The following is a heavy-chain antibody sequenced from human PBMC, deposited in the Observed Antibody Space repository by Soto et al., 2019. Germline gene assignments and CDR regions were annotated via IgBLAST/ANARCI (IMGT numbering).Heavy chain of an antibody. D-gene: IGHD2-21*01. J-gene: IGHJ6*03. CDR3: AKGMIGYYYYYMDV. V-gene: IGHV3-23*01. Sequence: GGSLRLSCAASGFTFSSYAMSWVRQAPGKGLEWVSAISGSGGSTYYADSVKGRFTISRDNSKNTLYLQMNSLRAEDTAVYYCAKGMIGYYYYYMDVWGKGTTVTVSS. CDR1: GFTFSSYA. CDR2: ISGSGGST.